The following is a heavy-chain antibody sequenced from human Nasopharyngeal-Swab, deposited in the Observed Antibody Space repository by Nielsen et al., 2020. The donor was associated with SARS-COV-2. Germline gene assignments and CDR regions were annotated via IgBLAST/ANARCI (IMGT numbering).Heavy chain of an antibody. Sequence: GGSLRLSCAASGFTFDDYAMHWVRQAPGKGLEWVSAISGSGGSTYYADSVKGRFTISRDNSKNTLYLQMNSLRAEDTAVYYCAKDWVGTSGASVYYYGMDVWGQGTTVTVSS. J-gene: IGHJ6*02. CDR1: GFTFDDYA. V-gene: IGHV3-23*01. D-gene: IGHD3-16*01. CDR3: AKDWVGTSGASVYYYGMDV. CDR2: ISGSGGST.